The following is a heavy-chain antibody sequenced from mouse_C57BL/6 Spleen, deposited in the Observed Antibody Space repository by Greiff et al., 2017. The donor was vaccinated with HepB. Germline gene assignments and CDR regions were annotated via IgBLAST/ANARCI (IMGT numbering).Heavy chain of an antibody. D-gene: IGHD3-3*01. Sequence: EVMLVESGGGLVKPGGSLKLSCAASGFTFSSYAMSWVRQTPEKRLEWVATISDGGRYTYYPDNVKGRFTISRDNAKNNLYLQMSHLKSEDTAMYYCASSGTGYLDYWGQGTTLTVSS. CDR1: GFTFSSYA. J-gene: IGHJ2*01. CDR3: ASSGTGYLDY. CDR2: ISDGGRYT. V-gene: IGHV5-4*03.